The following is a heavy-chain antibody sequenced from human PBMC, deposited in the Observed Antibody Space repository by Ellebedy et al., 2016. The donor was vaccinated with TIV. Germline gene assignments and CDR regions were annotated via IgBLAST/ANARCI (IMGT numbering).Heavy chain of an antibody. CDR3: ARIIGGFCGAACYDPGFDL. Sequence: MPSETLSLTCTIAGGSINPYYWAWIRQPPGKGLEWIGFIHHLGSTNYNPSLKNRVTISLDTSETQFSLELTSVTAADTALYYCARIIGGFCGAACYDPGFDLWGQGTLVIVSS. J-gene: IGHJ4*02. V-gene: IGHV4-59*01. CDR1: GGSINPYY. CDR2: IHHLGST. D-gene: IGHD2-21*02.